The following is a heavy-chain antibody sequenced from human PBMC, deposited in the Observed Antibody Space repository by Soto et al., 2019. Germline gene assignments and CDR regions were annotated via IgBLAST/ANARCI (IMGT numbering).Heavy chain of an antibody. D-gene: IGHD2-15*01. CDR1: GFTFSNYA. V-gene: IGHV3-23*01. J-gene: IGHJ3*02. CDR3: AREEGYCNGGPCYRGAFDI. Sequence: GGSLRSACAASGFTFSNYAMSWVRQAPGKGLEWVSTISGSGGSTYYADSVKGRFTISRDNSKNTLYLQMNSLRAEDTAVYYCAREEGYCNGGPCYRGAFDIWGQGT. CDR2: ISGSGGST.